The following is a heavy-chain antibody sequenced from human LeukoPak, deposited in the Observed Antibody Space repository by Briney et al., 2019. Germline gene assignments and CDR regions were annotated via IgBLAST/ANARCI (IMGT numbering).Heavy chain of an antibody. J-gene: IGHJ4*02. D-gene: IGHD2-15*01. CDR1: GFTVSSSY. CDR2: FYRGDST. V-gene: IGHV3-53*01. CDR3: AREVVSTPSYFDS. Sequence: GGSLRLSCAASGFTVSSSYMYWLRQAPGKGLVWVSFFYRGDSTYYAESVRGRFTISRDNSKNTLYLLMNSLIPEDTAVYYCAREVVSTPSYFDSWGQGTLVTVSS.